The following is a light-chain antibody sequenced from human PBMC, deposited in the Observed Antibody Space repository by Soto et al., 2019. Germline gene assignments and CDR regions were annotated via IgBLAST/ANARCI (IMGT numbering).Light chain of an antibody. CDR1: QTISRY. Sequence: DIQMTQSPSSLSASVGERVNVTCRASQTISRYVNWYQQKPGKAPTLLISSASSLEGGVPSRFSGGGSGTTFTLTITGLQPEDFATYYCQQNYRNTPWTFGQGTKVDI. J-gene: IGKJ1*01. CDR2: SAS. V-gene: IGKV1-39*01. CDR3: QQNYRNTPWT.